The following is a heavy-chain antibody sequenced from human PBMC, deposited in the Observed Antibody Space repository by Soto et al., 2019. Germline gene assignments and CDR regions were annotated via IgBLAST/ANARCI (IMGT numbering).Heavy chain of an antibody. V-gene: IGHV4-34*01. J-gene: IGHJ5*02. Sequence: SETLSLTCAVYGGSFSGYYWSWIRQPPGKGLEWIGEINHSGSTNYNPSLKSRVTISVGTSKNQFSLKLSSVTAADTAVYYCARGGPDYYGSGSYSRKYNWFDPWGQGTLVTVSS. CDR3: ARGGPDYYGSGSYSRKYNWFDP. D-gene: IGHD3-10*01. CDR2: INHSGST. CDR1: GGSFSGYY.